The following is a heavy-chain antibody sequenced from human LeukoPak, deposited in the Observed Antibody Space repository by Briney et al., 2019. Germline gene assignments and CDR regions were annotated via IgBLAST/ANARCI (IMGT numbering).Heavy chain of an antibody. V-gene: IGHV3-66*01. Sequence: GRSLRLSCAASGFSFSSYAIHWVRQAPGKGLEWVSVIYSGGSTYYADSVKGRFTISRDNSKNTVYLQMNSLRAEDTAVYYCARESSGWLQLFDYWGQGTLVTVSS. CDR3: ARESSGWLQLFDY. CDR2: IYSGGST. D-gene: IGHD5-24*01. J-gene: IGHJ4*02. CDR1: GFSFSSYA.